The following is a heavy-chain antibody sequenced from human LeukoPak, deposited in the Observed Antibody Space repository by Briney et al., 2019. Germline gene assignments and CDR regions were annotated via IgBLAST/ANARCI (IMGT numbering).Heavy chain of an antibody. Sequence: SVKVSCKACGGTFSSYAISWVRQAPGQGLEWMGGIIPIFGTANYAQKFQGRVTITADESTSTAYMELSSLRSEDTAVYNCARDRAARPSLGDAFDIWGQGTMVTVSS. V-gene: IGHV1-69*13. D-gene: IGHD6-6*01. CDR3: ARDRAARPSLGDAFDI. J-gene: IGHJ3*02. CDR1: GGTFSSYA. CDR2: IIPIFGTA.